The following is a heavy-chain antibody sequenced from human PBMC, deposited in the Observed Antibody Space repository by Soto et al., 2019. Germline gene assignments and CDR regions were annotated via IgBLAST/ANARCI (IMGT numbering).Heavy chain of an antibody. V-gene: IGHV3-49*03. J-gene: IGHJ6*03. CDR3: TRVGCGDSTSCHTYYYYYYMDV. D-gene: IGHD2-2*01. CDR2: IRSKAYGGTT. CDR1: GFTFGDYA. Sequence: GGSLRLSCTASGFTFGDYAMSWFRQAPGKGLEWVGFIRSKAYGGTTEYAASVKGRFTISRDDSKSIAYLQMNSLKTEDTAVYYCTRVGCGDSTSCHTYYYYYYMDVWGKGTTVTVSS.